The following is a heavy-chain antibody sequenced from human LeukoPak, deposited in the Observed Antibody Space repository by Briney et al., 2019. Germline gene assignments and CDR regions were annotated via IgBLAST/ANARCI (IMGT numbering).Heavy chain of an antibody. J-gene: IGHJ3*02. Sequence: SETLSLTCAVSGGSIGSGDYSWSWIRQPPGKGLEWIGYIYDSGSTYYNPSLKSRVSVSVDTSKNQFSLKLTSVTAADTAVYYCARDRTVDSGGDAFDIWGQGTMVTVSS. CDR2: IYDSGST. D-gene: IGHD4-23*01. CDR3: ARDRTVDSGGDAFDI. V-gene: IGHV4-30-4*07. CDR1: GGSIGSGDYS.